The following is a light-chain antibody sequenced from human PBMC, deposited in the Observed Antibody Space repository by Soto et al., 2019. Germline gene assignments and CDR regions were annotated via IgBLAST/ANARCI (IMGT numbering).Light chain of an antibody. CDR2: QTS. V-gene: IGKV3-11*01. J-gene: IGKJ3*01. CDR3: HQRQSWPRT. Sequence: EMVLTQSPATLSSSPGDRVTLSCRASQYINTRLAWYQHRPGQAPRLLIYQTSLRAAGIPARFSASGSGTDFTLTISDVQPEDFALYYCHQRQSWPRTFGRGTKVDI. CDR1: QYINTR.